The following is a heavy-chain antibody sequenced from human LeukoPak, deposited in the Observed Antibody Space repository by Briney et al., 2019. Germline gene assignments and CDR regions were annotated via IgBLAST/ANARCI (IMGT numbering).Heavy chain of an antibody. CDR1: GGSISSSSYY. J-gene: IGHJ5*02. D-gene: IGHD5-18*01. Sequence: SETLSLTCTVSGGSISSSSYYWGWIRQPPGKGLEWIGSIYYSGSTYYNPSLKSRVTISVDTSKNRFSLKLSSVTAADTAVYYCAREGEDTAMEHNWFDPWGQGTLVTVSS. CDR3: AREGEDTAMEHNWFDP. CDR2: IYYSGST. V-gene: IGHV4-39*07.